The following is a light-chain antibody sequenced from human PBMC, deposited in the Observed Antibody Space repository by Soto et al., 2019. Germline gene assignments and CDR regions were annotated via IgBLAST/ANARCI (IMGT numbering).Light chain of an antibody. CDR3: CSDAGGGVYV. CDR2: EVT. V-gene: IGLV2-23*02. CDR1: SSDVGRYNF. J-gene: IGLJ1*01. Sequence: QSALTQPASVSASPGQSITISCTGTSSDVGRYNFVSWYQQHPGKVPKVMIYEVTKRPSGVYDRFSGSKSGNTASLTISGLHADDEADYYCCSDAGGGVYVFGTGTKLTVL.